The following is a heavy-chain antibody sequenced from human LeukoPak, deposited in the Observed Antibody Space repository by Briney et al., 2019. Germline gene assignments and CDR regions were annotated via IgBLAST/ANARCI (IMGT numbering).Heavy chain of an antibody. Sequence: GVPVSLSCAASVFILWSYGVQGPPQSPGEGVVCEAVIRYNRSNKYYADTVKGRITNSRDNYTYTLYLQMNSLRVEDTAVYYCAKGTYGDYAHFDYWGQGTLVTVSS. D-gene: IGHD4-17*01. J-gene: IGHJ4*02. CDR1: VFILWSYG. CDR2: IRYNRSNK. V-gene: IGHV3-33*06. CDR3: AKGTYGDYAHFDY.